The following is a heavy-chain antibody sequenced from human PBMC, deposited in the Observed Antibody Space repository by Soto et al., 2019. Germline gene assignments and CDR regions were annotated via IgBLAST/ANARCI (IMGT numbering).Heavy chain of an antibody. CDR2: IYYSGST. D-gene: IGHD2-8*01. Sequence: SETLSLTCTVSGGSISSYYWSWIRQPPGKGLEWIGYIYYSGSTNYNPSLKSRVTISVDTSKNQFSLKLSSVTAADTAVYYCARVKAKGVYAPNWFDPWGQGTLVTVSS. J-gene: IGHJ5*02. CDR1: GGSISSYY. CDR3: ARVKAKGVYAPNWFDP. V-gene: IGHV4-59*01.